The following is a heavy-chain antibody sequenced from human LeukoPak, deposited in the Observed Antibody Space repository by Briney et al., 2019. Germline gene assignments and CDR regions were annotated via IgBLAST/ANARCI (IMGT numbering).Heavy chain of an antibody. Sequence: PGGSLRLSCAASRFTFSSYSMNWVRQAPGKGLEWVSSISSFGSYIYYADSVKGRFTISRDNAKNSLYLQMNSLRVEDTAVYYCARVPPRIRGGTFHIWGQGTMVTVS. D-gene: IGHD2-15*01. CDR1: RFTFSSYS. J-gene: IGHJ3*02. CDR3: ARVPPRIRGGTFHI. V-gene: IGHV3-21*01. CDR2: ISSFGSYI.